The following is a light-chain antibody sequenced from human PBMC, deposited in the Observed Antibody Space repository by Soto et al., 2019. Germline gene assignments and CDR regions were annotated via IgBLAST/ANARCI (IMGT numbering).Light chain of an antibody. CDR1: SSNTGSNY. Sequence: QSVLTQPPSASGTPGQRVTISCSGSSSNTGSNYVYWYQQLPGTAPKLLIDSNNQRPSGVPDRFSGSKSGTSASLAISGLRSEDEANYYWAAWDDRLSGRVFGGGTKLTVL. J-gene: IGLJ2*01. V-gene: IGLV1-47*01. CDR2: SNN. CDR3: AAWDDRLSGRV.